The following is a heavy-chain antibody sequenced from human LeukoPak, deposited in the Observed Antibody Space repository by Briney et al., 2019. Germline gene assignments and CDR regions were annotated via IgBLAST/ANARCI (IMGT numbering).Heavy chain of an antibody. CDR2: ISVSGSYT. CDR1: GFTFSNFW. V-gene: IGHV3-11*03. Sequence: PGGSLRLSCAVSGFTFSNFWMSWVRQAPGKGLEWISYISVSGSYTNYADSVKGRFTISRDNAKNSLYLQMISLRAEDTAVYYCARCGTPNNYYGYGVDVWGQGTTVIVSS. CDR3: ARCGTPNNYYGYGVDV. D-gene: IGHD1-26*01. J-gene: IGHJ6*02.